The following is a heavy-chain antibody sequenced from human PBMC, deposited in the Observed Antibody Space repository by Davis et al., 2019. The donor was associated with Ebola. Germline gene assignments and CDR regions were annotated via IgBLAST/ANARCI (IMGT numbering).Heavy chain of an antibody. CDR1: GFSLSNARMG. CDR3: ARLYYYGSGSYYTIDY. CDR2: IFSNDEK. V-gene: IGHV2-26*01. J-gene: IGHJ4*02. D-gene: IGHD3-10*01. Sequence: SGPTLVTPTETLTLTCTVSGFSLSNARMGVSWIRQPPGKALEWLAHIFSNDEKSYSTSLKSRLTISKDTSKSQVVLTMTNMDPVDTATYYCARLYYYGSGSYYTIDYWGQGTLVTVSS.